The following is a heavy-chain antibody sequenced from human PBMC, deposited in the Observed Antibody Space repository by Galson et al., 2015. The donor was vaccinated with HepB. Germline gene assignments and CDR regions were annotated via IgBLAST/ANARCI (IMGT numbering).Heavy chain of an antibody. D-gene: IGHD6-25*01. CDR1: GSDFTRKW. CDR3: ATSGWSPSYFFDF. V-gene: IGHV5-51*01. Sequence: QSGAEVKKPGESLKISCKASGSDFTRKWIGWVRQMPGKGLKWMAIIYPGDSDTRYSPSFEGQVTISADKSINTAYLQWSSLKASDTAMYYCATSGWSPSYFFDFWDQGTLVTVSS. J-gene: IGHJ4*02. CDR2: IYPGDSDT.